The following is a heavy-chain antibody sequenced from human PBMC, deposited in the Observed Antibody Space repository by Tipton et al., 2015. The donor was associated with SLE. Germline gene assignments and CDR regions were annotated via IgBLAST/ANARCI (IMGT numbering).Heavy chain of an antibody. J-gene: IGHJ3*02. CDR3: ARVHSKGDAFDI. Sequence: TLSLTCTVSGGSISAYFWSWIRQPPGKGLEWIGSFHYGGSADYNPSLKSRVFVAVDTSPNQLSLSLRSVIAADTAVYYCARVHSKGDAFDIWGQGILVTVSS. V-gene: IGHV4-59*01. CDR1: GGSISAYF. CDR2: FHYGGSA.